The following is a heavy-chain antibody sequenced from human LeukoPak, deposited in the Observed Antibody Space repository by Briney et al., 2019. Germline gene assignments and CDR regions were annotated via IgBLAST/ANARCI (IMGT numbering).Heavy chain of an antibody. V-gene: IGHV4-4*07. Sequence: SETLSLTCTVSGGSISSYYWSWIRQPAGKGLEWIGRIYTSGSTNYNPSLKSRVTMSVDTSKNQFSLKLSSVTAADTAVYYCARVLVVTATYTLSTWGQGTLVTVSS. CDR1: GGSISSYY. CDR3: ARVLVVTATYTLST. D-gene: IGHD2-21*02. CDR2: IYTSGST. J-gene: IGHJ5*02.